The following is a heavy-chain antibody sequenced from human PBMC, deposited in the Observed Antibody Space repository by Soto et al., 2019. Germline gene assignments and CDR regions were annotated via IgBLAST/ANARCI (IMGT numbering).Heavy chain of an antibody. V-gene: IGHV1-8*01. CDR2: MNPNSGNT. CDR3: ATSAVGIAVAGPYDDYYGMDV. CDR1: GYTFTSYD. J-gene: IGHJ6*02. D-gene: IGHD6-19*01. Sequence: QVQLVQSGAEVKKPGASVKVSCKASGYTFTSYDITWVRQATGQGLEWMGWMNPNSGNTVYAQKFQGRVTMTTNTSRCTAYMEQSSLTAEDTAVYYCATSAVGIAVAGPYDDYYGMDVWGQGTTFTVSS.